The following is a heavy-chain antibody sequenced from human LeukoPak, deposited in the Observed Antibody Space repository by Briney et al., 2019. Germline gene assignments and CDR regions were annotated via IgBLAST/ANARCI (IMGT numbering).Heavy chain of an antibody. CDR2: INHSGST. CDR1: GVSISSYY. J-gene: IGHJ4*02. Sequence: KPSETLSLTCTVSGVSISSYYWSWLRQPPGKGLEWIGEINHSGSTNYNPSLKSRVTISVDTSKNQFSLKLSSVTAADTAVYYCARGVRRTLYSSSWYYFDYWGQGTLVTVSS. V-gene: IGHV4-34*01. CDR3: ARGVRRTLYSSSWYYFDY. D-gene: IGHD6-13*01.